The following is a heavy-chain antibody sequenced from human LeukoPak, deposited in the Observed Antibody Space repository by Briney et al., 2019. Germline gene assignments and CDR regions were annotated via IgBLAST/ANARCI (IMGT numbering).Heavy chain of an antibody. J-gene: IGHJ4*02. CDR1: GGSISSGAYY. V-gene: IGHV4-61*08. CDR3: ARVRGLDYYDSSGYYDRWVDY. D-gene: IGHD3-22*01. Sequence: SETLSLTCTVSGGSISSGAYYWSWIRQHPGKGLEWIGYIYYSGSTNYNPSLKSRVTISVDTSKNQFSLKLSSVTAADTAVYYCARVRGLDYYDSSGYYDRWVDYWGQGTLVTVSS. CDR2: IYYSGST.